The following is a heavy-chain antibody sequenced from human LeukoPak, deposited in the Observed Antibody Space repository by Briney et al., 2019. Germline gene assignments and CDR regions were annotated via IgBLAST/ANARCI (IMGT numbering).Heavy chain of an antibody. J-gene: IGHJ1*01. V-gene: IGHV4-39*07. CDR2: IYYSGST. CDR1: GGSTSSSSYY. CDR3: ARSTYYYDSSGYPSGYFQH. Sequence: SETLSLTCTVSGGSTSSSSYYWGWIRQPPGKGLEWIGSIYYSGSTYYNPSLKSRVTISVDTSKNQFSLKLSSVTAADTAVYYCARSTYYYDSSGYPSGYFQHWGQGTLVTVSS. D-gene: IGHD3-22*01.